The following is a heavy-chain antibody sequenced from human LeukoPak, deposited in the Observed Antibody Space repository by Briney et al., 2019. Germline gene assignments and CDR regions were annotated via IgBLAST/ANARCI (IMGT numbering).Heavy chain of an antibody. CDR2: ISAQNGHT. J-gene: IGHJ4*02. V-gene: IGHV1-18*01. D-gene: IGHD6-19*01. CDR1: GYTFTSYG. Sequence: ASVKVSCKASGYTFTSYGISWVRQAPGQGLQWMGWISAQNGHTNYAQKLQGRVTMTTDTSTTTAYMELRSLRSDDTAVYYCAKDGGYSSGWYYDYWGQGTLVTVSS. CDR3: AKDGGYSSGWYYDY.